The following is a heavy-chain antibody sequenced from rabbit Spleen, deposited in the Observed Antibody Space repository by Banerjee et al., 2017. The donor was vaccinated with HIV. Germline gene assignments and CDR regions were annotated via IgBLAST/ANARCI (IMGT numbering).Heavy chain of an antibody. CDR1: GFTLSSDW. D-gene: IGHD2-1*01. V-gene: IGHV1S47*01. CDR3: VRDSDDYGDYTRLDL. Sequence: QEQLVESGGGLVTPEGSLKLSCKASGFTLSSDWLCWVRQAPGKGLEWIGCIYIGDGSTYYASWVNGRFTISSHNAQNTLYLQLNSLTAADTATYFCVRDSDDYGDYTRLDLWGQGPLVTVS. CDR2: IYIGDGST. J-gene: IGHJ3*01.